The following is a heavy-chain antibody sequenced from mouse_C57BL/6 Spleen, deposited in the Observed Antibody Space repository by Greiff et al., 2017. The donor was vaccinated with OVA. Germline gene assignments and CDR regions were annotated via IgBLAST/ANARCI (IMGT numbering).Heavy chain of an antibody. Sequence: QVQLQQSGAELVRPGTSVKMSCKASGYTFTNYWIGWAKQRPGHGLEWIGDIYPGGGYTNYNEKFKGKATLTADKSSSTAYMQFSSLTSEDSAIYYCATGDYYGSSFSWFAYWGQGTLVTVSA. V-gene: IGHV1-63*01. J-gene: IGHJ3*01. CDR2: IYPGGGYT. CDR1: GYTFTNYW. CDR3: ATGDYYGSSFSWFAY. D-gene: IGHD1-1*01.